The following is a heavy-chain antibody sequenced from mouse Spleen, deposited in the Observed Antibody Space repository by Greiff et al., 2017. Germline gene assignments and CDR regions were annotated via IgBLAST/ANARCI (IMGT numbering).Heavy chain of an antibody. CDR1: GFTFSDYG. CDR2: ISSGSITI. Sequence: EVKLEESGGGLVKPGGSLKLSCAASGFTFSDYGMHWVRQAPEQGLEWVAYISSGSITIYYADTVNGRFTISRDNAKNTLFLQMTSLRSEDTAMYYCARPYYSGSSYAMDYWGQGTSVTVSS. CDR3: ARPYYSGSSYAMDY. D-gene: IGHD1-1*01. V-gene: IGHV5-17*01. J-gene: IGHJ4*01.